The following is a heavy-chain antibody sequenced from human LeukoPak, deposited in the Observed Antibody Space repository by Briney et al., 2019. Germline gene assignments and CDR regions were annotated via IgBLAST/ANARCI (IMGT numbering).Heavy chain of an antibody. Sequence: GGSLRLSCAVSGFTFSSYAMSWVRQAPGKGLEWVSAISGSGGSTYYADSVKGRFTISRDNSKNTLYLQMNSLRAEDTAVYYCAKEARDLNWYYYGSVDAFDIWGQGTMVTVSS. V-gene: IGHV3-23*01. CDR2: ISGSGGST. CDR1: GFTFSSYA. J-gene: IGHJ3*02. CDR3: AKEARDLNWYYYGSVDAFDI. D-gene: IGHD3-10*01.